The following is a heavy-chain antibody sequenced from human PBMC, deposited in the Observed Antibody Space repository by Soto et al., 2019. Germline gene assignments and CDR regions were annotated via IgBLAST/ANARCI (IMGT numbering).Heavy chain of an antibody. Sequence: QITLKESGPTLVKPTQTLTLTCTFSGFSLSTSGVSMGWIRQPPGKALECLALIYWDDDKGFSPSLKSRLTITKDTSKNQVVLTMTNMDPEDTATYCCAYSGGVFSPFDYWGQGTLVIVSS. V-gene: IGHV2-5*02. CDR3: AYSGGVFSPFDY. D-gene: IGHD3-10*01. J-gene: IGHJ4*02. CDR2: IYWDDDK. CDR1: GFSLSTSGVS.